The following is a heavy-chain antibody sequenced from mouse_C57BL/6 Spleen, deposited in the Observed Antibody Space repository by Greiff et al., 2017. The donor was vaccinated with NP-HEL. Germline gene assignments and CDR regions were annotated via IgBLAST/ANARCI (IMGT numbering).Heavy chain of an antibody. CDR3: AREGITTVVGWAWFAY. CDR2: IYPGDGDT. D-gene: IGHD1-1*01. J-gene: IGHJ3*01. CDR1: GYAFSSYW. V-gene: IGHV1-80*01. Sequence: VQLQQSGAELVKPGASVKISCKASGYAFSSYWMNWVKQRPGKGLEWIGQIYPGDGDTNYNGKFKGKATLTAEKSSSTVYMQLSILTSEDSAVYFGAREGITTVVGWAWFAYWGQGTLVTVSA.